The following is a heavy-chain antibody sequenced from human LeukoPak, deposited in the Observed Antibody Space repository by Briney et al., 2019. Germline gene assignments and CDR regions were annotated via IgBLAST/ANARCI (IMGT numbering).Heavy chain of an antibody. CDR1: GYTFTSYY. Sequence: APVKVSCKASGYTFTSYYMHWVRQAPGQGLEWMGIINPSGGSTSYAQKFQGRVTMTRDTSTSTVYMELSSLRSEDTAVYYCARAGESRDIVVVPAAPFDYWGQGTLVTVSS. CDR3: ARAGESRDIVVVPAAPFDY. D-gene: IGHD2-2*01. CDR2: INPSGGST. V-gene: IGHV1-46*01. J-gene: IGHJ4*02.